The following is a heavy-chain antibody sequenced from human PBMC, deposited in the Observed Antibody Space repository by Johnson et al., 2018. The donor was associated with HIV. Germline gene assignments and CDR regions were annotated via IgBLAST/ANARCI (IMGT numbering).Heavy chain of an antibody. CDR2: SNSDGTST. CDR1: GLIFSRSW. D-gene: IGHD3-9*01. J-gene: IGHJ3*02. V-gene: IGHV3-74*02. CDR3: AKPFPRWFAPLETAFDI. Sequence: VQLVESGGGLVQPGGSLRLSCEASGLIFSRSWMHWVRQAPGKGLVWVSRSNSDGTSTSYADSVKGRFTISTDKAKNTLHLQMNSLRVEDTAVYYCAKPFPRWFAPLETAFDIWGQGTMVTVSS.